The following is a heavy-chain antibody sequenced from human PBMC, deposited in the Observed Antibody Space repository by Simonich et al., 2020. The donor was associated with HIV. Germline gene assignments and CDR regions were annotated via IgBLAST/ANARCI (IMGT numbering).Heavy chain of an antibody. CDR2: IVPSLGIP. J-gene: IGHJ5*02. V-gene: IGHV1-69*10. D-gene: IGHD2-2*01. Sequence: QVQLVQSGAEVKKPGSSVKVSCKASGGTFSSYAISWVRQAPGQGLEWMGGIVPSLGIPNYPQKFQGRVKITADKATITAYMELSSLRSEDTAVYYCARHMCSVISCSEGYNWFAPWGQGTLVTVSS. CDR3: ARHMCSVISCSEGYNWFAP. CDR1: GGTFSSYA.